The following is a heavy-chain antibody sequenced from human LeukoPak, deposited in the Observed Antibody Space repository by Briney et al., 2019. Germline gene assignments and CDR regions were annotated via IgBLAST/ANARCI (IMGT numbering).Heavy chain of an antibody. J-gene: IGHJ5*02. V-gene: IGHV4-59*01. CDR1: GGSISSYY. D-gene: IGHD2-2*02. CDR3: AREGRYCSSTSCYSWFDP. CDR2: IYYSGST. Sequence: SETLSLTCTVSGGSISSYYWSWIRQPPGKGLEWIGYIYYSGSTSYNPSLESRVTISVDTSKTQFSLKLTSVTAADTAVYYCAREGRYCSSTSCYSWFDPWGQGTLVTVSS.